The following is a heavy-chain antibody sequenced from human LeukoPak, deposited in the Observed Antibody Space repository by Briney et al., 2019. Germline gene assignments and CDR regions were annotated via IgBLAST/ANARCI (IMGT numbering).Heavy chain of an antibody. J-gene: IGHJ4*02. V-gene: IGHV3-30*18. CDR2: VSYDGSNK. Sequence: GGSLRLSCAASGFTFSNYGMHWIRQAPGKGLEWVAVVSYDGSNKYYADSVKGRFTISRDNSKNTLYLQMNSLRAEDTAVYYCAKDWTLDYWGQGTLVTVSS. D-gene: IGHD3/OR15-3a*01. CDR1: GFTFSNYG. CDR3: AKDWTLDY.